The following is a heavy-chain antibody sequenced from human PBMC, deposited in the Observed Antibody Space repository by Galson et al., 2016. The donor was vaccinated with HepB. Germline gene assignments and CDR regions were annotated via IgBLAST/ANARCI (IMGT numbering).Heavy chain of an antibody. D-gene: IGHD3-10*02. J-gene: IGHJ4*02. CDR2: VFHSGNT. Sequence: SLRLSCAASGFTLSSHSMNWVRQSPGKGLEWIGEVFHSGNTNYDPSLKSRVTMSVDTSKNQFTLKMTSVTAADSAVYYCARTEFGEVATTTSMVGYWGQGALVTVSS. CDR3: ARTEFGEVATTTSMVGY. CDR1: GFTLSSHSM. V-gene: IGHV4-4*02.